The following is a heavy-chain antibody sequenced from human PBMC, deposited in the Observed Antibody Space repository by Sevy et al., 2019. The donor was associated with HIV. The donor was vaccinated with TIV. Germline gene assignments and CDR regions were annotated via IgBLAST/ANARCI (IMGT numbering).Heavy chain of an antibody. CDR3: ARRYYGDYFGYYYYYMDV. Sequence: SETLSLTCTVSGGSISSYYWSWIRQPPGKGLEWIGYIYYSGSTNYNPSLKSRVTISVETSKNQFSLKLSSVTAADTAVYYCARRYYGDYFGYYYYYMDVWGKGTTVTVSS. D-gene: IGHD4-17*01. CDR2: IYYSGST. CDR1: GGSISSYY. J-gene: IGHJ6*03. V-gene: IGHV4-59*01.